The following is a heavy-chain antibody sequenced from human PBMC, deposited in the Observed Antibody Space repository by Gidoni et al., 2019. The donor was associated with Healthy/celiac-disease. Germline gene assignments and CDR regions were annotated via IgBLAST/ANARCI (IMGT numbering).Heavy chain of an antibody. CDR2: IYHSGST. CDR1: GYSISSGYY. V-gene: IGHV4-38-2*01. J-gene: IGHJ4*02. CDR3: ARGTDSGYDDYFDY. Sequence: QVQLQESGPGLVKPSETLSLTCAVYGYSISSGYYWGWIRQPPGKGLEWIGSIYHSGSTYYNPSLKSRVTISVDTSKNQFSLKLSSVTAADTAVYYCARGTDSGYDDYFDYWGQGTLVTVSS. D-gene: IGHD5-12*01.